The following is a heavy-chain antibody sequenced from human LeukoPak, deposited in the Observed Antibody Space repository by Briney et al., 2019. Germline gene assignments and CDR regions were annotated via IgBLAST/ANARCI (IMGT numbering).Heavy chain of an antibody. CDR1: GFTFDDYA. CDR3: AREGGYSSSWYVGDY. V-gene: IGHV3-9*01. J-gene: IGHJ4*02. CDR2: ISWNSGSI. D-gene: IGHD6-13*01. Sequence: GRSLRLSCAASGFTFDDYAMHWVRQAPGRGLEWVSGISWNSGSIGYADSVKGRFTISRDNAKNSLYLQMNSLRAEDTALYYCAREGGYSSSWYVGDYWGQGTLVTVSS.